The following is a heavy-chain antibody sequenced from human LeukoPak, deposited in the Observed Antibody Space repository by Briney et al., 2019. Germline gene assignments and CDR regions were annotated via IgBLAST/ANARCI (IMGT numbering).Heavy chain of an antibody. J-gene: IGHJ5*02. Sequence: ASVKVSCKVSGYTLTELSMHWVRQAPGKGLEWMGGFDPEDGETIYAQKFKGRVTMTEDTSTDTAYMELSSLRSEDTAVYYCATLRITIFGVVILGTQALDPWGQGTLVTVSS. CDR1: GYTLTELS. D-gene: IGHD3-3*01. V-gene: IGHV1-24*01. CDR2: FDPEDGET. CDR3: ATLRITIFGVVILGTQALDP.